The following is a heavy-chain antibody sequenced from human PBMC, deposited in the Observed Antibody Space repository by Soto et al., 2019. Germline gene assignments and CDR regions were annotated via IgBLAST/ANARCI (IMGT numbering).Heavy chain of an antibody. CDR3: ACLGSGYYYYFDY. V-gene: IGHV1-18*01. J-gene: IGHJ4*02. D-gene: IGHD3-22*01. Sequence: PGQGLEWMGWISAYNGNTNYAQKLQGRVTMTTDTSTSTAYMELRSLRSDDTAVYYCACLGSGYYYYFDYWGQGPLVTAPQ. CDR2: ISAYNGNT.